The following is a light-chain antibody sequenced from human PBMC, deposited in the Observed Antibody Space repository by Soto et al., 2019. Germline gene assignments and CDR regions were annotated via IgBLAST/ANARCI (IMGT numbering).Light chain of an antibody. V-gene: IGKV3-20*01. CDR1: QSVSSAY. CDR3: QQSGSSFYT. CDR2: GAS. J-gene: IGKJ2*01. Sequence: EIVLTQSPGTLSLSPGERATLSCRASQSVSSAYLAWYQQIPGQAPRLLIYGASSRATGIPDRFSGSGSGTDFTLTISGLEPEDGAVYYCQQSGSSFYTFGQGTKLEIK.